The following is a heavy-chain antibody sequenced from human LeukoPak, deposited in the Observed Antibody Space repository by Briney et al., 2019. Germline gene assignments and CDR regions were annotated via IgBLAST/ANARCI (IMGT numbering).Heavy chain of an antibody. CDR2: INHSGST. V-gene: IGHV4-34*01. Sequence: SETLSLTCAVYGGSFRGYYWSWIRQPPGKGLEWIGEINHSGSTNYNPSLKSRVTISVNTSKNQFSLKLSSVTAADTAVYYCARDRCSSTSCYRSYAFDIWGQGTMVTVSS. D-gene: IGHD2-2*01. CDR1: GGSFRGYY. J-gene: IGHJ3*02. CDR3: ARDRCSSTSCYRSYAFDI.